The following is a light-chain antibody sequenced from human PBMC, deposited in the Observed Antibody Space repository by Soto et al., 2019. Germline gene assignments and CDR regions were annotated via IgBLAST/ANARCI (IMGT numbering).Light chain of an antibody. CDR3: QQSYSTLLT. CDR2: AAS. CDR1: QDIRKY. Sequence: DIQMTQSPSSLSASVGDRVTITCQASQDIRKYLNWYQQKPGKAPKLLIYAASSLQSGVPSRFSGSGSGTDFTLTISSLQPEDFATYYCQQSYSTLLTFGGGTKVDI. V-gene: IGKV1-39*01. J-gene: IGKJ4*01.